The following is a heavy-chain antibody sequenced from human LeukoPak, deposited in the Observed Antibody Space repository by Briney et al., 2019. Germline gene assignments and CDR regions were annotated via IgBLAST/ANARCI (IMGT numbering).Heavy chain of an antibody. D-gene: IGHD2-15*01. CDR3: ARGRYCSGGSCYSSFDP. Sequence: GSSVKVSCKASGYTFTSYGISWVRQAPGQGLEWMGWISAYNGNTNYAQKLQGRVTMTTDTSTSTAYMELRSLRSDDTAVYYCARGRYCSGGSCYSSFDPWGQGTLVTVSS. CDR1: GYTFTSYG. J-gene: IGHJ5*02. V-gene: IGHV1-18*01. CDR2: ISAYNGNT.